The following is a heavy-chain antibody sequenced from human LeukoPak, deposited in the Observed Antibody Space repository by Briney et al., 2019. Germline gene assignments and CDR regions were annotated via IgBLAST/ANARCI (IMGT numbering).Heavy chain of an antibody. CDR3: ARAYCSGGSCTQNFDY. D-gene: IGHD2-15*01. CDR2: VYYTGKT. V-gene: IGHV4-59*02. Sequence: SETLSLTCTVSGVSVSSYYWSWIRQPPGKGLEWIGYVYYTGKTNYNPSLKSRVTISVDTSKNQFSLKLSSVTAADTAVYYCARAYCSGGSCTQNFDYWGQGTLVTVSS. CDR1: GVSVSSYY. J-gene: IGHJ4*02.